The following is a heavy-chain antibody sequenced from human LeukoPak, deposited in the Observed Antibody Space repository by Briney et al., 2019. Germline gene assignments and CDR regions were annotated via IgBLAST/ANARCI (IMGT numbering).Heavy chain of an antibody. J-gene: IGHJ6*02. CDR3: ARAAAFYYDSSGYYASTSYYGMDV. CDR2: IYPSVST. Sequence: PPESLSLTCIVSGGSISIYFWSWIRQPAGKGLEWIGRIYPSVSTNYRPSLRSRVTMSVDTSKNQFSLKLSSVTDADTAVYYCARAAAFYYDSSGYYASTSYYGMDVCGQGTTVAVSS. D-gene: IGHD3-22*01. CDR1: GGSISIYF. V-gene: IGHV4-4*07.